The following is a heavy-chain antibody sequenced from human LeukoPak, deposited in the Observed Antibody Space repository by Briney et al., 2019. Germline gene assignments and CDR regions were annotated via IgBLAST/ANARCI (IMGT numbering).Heavy chain of an antibody. CDR1: GYTFTDYH. CDR3: AKGSSWKEIWFDP. Sequence: ASVKVSCKASGYTFTDYHMHWVRQAPGQGLEWMGRINPNGGDTNYAQKFQGRVTMTRGTSNTTAYMELSSLRSGDTPVYYCAKGSSWKEIWFDPWGQGTLVIVSS. CDR2: INPNGGDT. V-gene: IGHV1-2*06. J-gene: IGHJ5*02. D-gene: IGHD2-2*01.